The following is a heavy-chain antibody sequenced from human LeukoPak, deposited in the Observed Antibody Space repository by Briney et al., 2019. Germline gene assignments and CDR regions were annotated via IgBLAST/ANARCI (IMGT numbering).Heavy chain of an antibody. Sequence: GGSLRLSCAASGFTASSKYMSWVRQAPGKGLGWVSVIYSGGNTYYADSVKGRFTISRDNSKNTVNLQMNSLRDEDTAVYYCASGIEVGPVYFDYWGQGTLVTVSS. D-gene: IGHD6-19*01. CDR2: IYSGGNT. V-gene: IGHV3-66*01. CDR3: ASGIEVGPVYFDY. CDR1: GFTASSKY. J-gene: IGHJ4*02.